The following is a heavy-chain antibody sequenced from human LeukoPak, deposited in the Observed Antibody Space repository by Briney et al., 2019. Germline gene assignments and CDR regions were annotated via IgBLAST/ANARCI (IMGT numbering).Heavy chain of an antibody. CDR3: ARGGSPFY. CDR2: FSDNGGST. Sequence: GGSLRLSCAASGFAFSIYAMSWVRQAPGKGLEWVSGFSDNGGSTYYADSVKGRFTISRDNAKNTVYLQMNSLRVEDTAVFYCARGGSPFYWGRGTPVTVSS. J-gene: IGHJ4*02. D-gene: IGHD3-10*01. V-gene: IGHV3-23*01. CDR1: GFAFSIYA.